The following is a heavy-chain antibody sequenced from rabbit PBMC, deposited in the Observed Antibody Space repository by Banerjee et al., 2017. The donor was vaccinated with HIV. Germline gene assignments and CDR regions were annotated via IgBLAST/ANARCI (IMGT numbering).Heavy chain of an antibody. Sequence: QEQLVESGGGLVQPEGSLTLTCKASGFDLSNNYYMCWVRQAPGKGLEWIACINTSTGNTVYASWAKGRFTISKTTVTLQMTSLTAADTATYFCARPGDDGYGGGFKLWGQGTLVTVS. CDR1: GFDLSNNYY. CDR2: INTSTGNT. D-gene: IGHD6-1*01. J-gene: IGHJ4*01. V-gene: IGHV1S45*01. CDR3: ARPGDDGYGGGFKL.